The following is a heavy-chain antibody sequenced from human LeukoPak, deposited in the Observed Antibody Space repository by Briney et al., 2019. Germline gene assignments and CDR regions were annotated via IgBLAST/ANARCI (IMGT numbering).Heavy chain of an antibody. V-gene: IGHV3-30*02. D-gene: IGHD3-3*01. CDR1: GSIFASYG. CDR2: IRSDGNNK. Sequence: GGCLRLACAASGSIFASYGMHWVRQAPGKGREWVAFIRSDGNNKDYADSVRRRFTIPRDNSKSMLYLQMNSLRAEDTAVYYCAKDDPYYDFWSGYSMPNWFDPWGQGTLVTVSS. CDR3: AKDDPYYDFWSGYSMPNWFDP. J-gene: IGHJ5*02.